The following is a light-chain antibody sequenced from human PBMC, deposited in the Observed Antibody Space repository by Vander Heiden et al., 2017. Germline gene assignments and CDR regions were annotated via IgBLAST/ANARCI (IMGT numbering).Light chain of an antibody. J-gene: IGKJ3*01. Sequence: VLTQSPGTLSLSPGDRATLSCRASHSVNSKFLTWYQQKPGQAPRLLIYDSSTRAAGVPDRFSGSGSGTDFTLTISRLEPEDFAVYFCQQFGNSPLFSFGPGTKVEIK. V-gene: IGKV3-20*01. CDR2: DSS. CDR3: QQFGNSPLFS. CDR1: HSVNSKF.